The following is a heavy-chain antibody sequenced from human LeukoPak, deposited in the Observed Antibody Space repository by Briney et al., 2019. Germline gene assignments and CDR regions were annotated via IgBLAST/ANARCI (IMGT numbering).Heavy chain of an antibody. CDR3: ARDPDIVVVPAAIRWGYFDY. CDR2: ISYDGSNK. D-gene: IGHD2-2*02. V-gene: IGHV3-30*01. J-gene: IGHJ4*02. Sequence: PGRSLRLSCAASGFTFSSYAMHWVRQAPGKGLEWVAVISYDGSNKYYADSVEGRFTISRDNSKNTLYLQMNSLRAEDTAVYYCARDPDIVVVPAAIRWGYFDYWGQGTLVTVSS. CDR1: GFTFSSYA.